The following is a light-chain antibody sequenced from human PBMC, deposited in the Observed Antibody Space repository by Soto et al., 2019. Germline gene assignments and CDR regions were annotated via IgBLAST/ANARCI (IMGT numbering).Light chain of an antibody. CDR1: QSVGSNY. CDR2: GAS. J-gene: IGKJ2*01. V-gene: IGKV3-20*01. Sequence: EIVLTQSPGTLSLSPGERATLSCRASQSVGSNYLAWYQQKPGQAPRILIFGASGRATGIPDRFSGSGSGTDFTLTISSLQSEDFAVYYCQQYNSGPYTFGQGTKVDIK. CDR3: QQYNSGPYT.